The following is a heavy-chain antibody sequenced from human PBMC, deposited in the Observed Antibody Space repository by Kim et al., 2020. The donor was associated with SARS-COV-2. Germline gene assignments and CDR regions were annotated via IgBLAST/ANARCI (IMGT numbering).Heavy chain of an antibody. J-gene: IGHJ4*02. V-gene: IGHV3-48*03. CDR1: GFTFSSYE. CDR3: ARESDVASNDY. Sequence: GGSLRLSCAASGFTFSSYEMNWVRQAPGKGLEWVSYISNSGSTTHYADSVKGRFTISRDNADSSLYLQMNSLRAEDTALYYCARESDVASNDYWGQGTLVTVSS. CDR2: ISNSGSTT. D-gene: IGHD6-19*01.